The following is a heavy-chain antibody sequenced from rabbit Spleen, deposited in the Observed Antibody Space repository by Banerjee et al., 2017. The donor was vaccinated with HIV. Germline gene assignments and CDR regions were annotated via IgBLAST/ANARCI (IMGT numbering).Heavy chain of an antibody. CDR3: ASAYSDIYFSL. Sequence: QQLVESGGGLVKPGASLTLTCKASGFSFSSGYYMSWVRQAPGKGLEWIGCIGAGTGTTYYASRAKGRFTISKTSSTTVTLQMTSLTAADTATYFCASAYSDIYFSLWGQGTLVTVS. CDR2: IGAGTGTT. CDR1: GFSFSSGYY. J-gene: IGHJ4*01. V-gene: IGHV1S40*01. D-gene: IGHD6-1*01.